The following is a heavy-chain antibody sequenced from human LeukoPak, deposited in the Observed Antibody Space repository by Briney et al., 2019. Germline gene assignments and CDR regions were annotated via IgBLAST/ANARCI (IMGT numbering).Heavy chain of an antibody. CDR3: AREELLGAYYYYGMDV. CDR2: ISSSSRTI. CDR1: GFTFGSYS. Sequence: GGSLRLSCTGSGFTFGSYSMNWVRQAPGKGLEWVSYISSSSRTIHYADSVKGRFTISRDNAKNALYLQMNSLRAEDTAVYYCAREELLGAYYYYGMDVWGQGTTVTVSS. J-gene: IGHJ6*02. D-gene: IGHD1-26*01. V-gene: IGHV3-48*04.